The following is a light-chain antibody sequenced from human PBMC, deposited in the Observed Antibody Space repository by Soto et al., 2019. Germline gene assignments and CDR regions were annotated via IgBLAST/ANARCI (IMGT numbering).Light chain of an antibody. Sequence: QPVLTQPASVSGSPGQSITISCVGTSSDIGDYNYVSWYQQHPGKVPKVIIYDVSNRPSGVPYRFSATKSGNTASLTISGLQAEDEADYYCCSYTRSGTLIFGTGTKVTVL. CDR1: SSDIGDYNY. CDR2: DVS. V-gene: IGLV2-14*01. CDR3: CSYTRSGTLI. J-gene: IGLJ1*01.